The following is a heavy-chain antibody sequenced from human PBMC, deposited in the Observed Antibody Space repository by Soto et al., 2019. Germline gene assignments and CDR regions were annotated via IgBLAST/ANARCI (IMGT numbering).Heavy chain of an antibody. V-gene: IGHV3-23*01. J-gene: IGHJ4*02. Sequence: GGSLRLSCAASGFTFSSYAMSWVRQAPGKGLEWVSAISGSGGSTYYADSVKGRFTISRDNSKNTLYLQMNSLRAEDTAVYYCAHAMITFGGVIETGPFDYWGQGTLVTVSS. CDR1: GFTFSSYA. CDR3: AHAMITFGGVIETGPFDY. D-gene: IGHD3-16*02. CDR2: ISGSGGST.